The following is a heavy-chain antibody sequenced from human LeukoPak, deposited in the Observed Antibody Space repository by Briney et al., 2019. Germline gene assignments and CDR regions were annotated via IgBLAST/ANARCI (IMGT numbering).Heavy chain of an antibody. J-gene: IGHJ4*02. V-gene: IGHV3-20*04. CDR3: ARGEQWLDS. D-gene: IGHD6-19*01. CDR2: LNWNGKTT. Sequence: GGSLRLSCAASGFSFDNYGMTWVRPAPGKALEWVSGLNWNGKTTGYADSVRGRFSISRDNAKDSLFLQMDSLRVEDTALYYCARGEQWLDSWGRGTLVTVSS. CDR1: GFSFDNYG.